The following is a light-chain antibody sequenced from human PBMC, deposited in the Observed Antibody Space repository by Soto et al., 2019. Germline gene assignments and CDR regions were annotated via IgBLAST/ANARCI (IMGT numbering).Light chain of an antibody. J-gene: IGLJ1*01. CDR1: RNDVGGYNY. Sequence: QSALTQPASVSGSPGQSITISCTGTRNDVGGYNYVSWYQHHPGKAPKLVIYEVSHRPSGISDRFSGSKSGNTASLTISGLQVEDEADYYCSSYTTSSPDVFGAGTKLTVL. CDR3: SSYTTSSPDV. CDR2: EVS. V-gene: IGLV2-14*01.